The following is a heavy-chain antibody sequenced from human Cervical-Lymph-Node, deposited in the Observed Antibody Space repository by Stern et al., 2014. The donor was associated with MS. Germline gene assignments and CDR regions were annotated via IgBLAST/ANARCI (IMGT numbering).Heavy chain of an antibody. J-gene: IGHJ4*02. Sequence: EVQLVESGGGLVQPGRSLRLSCAASGFTFDDYAMHWVRQAPGKGLEWVSGISWSSGSIGYADSVKGRFTISRDNAKNSLYLQMNSLRAEDTALYYCAKDPGLGELSLPDYWGQGTLVTVSS. V-gene: IGHV3-9*01. CDR1: GFTFDDYA. CDR3: AKDPGLGELSLPDY. D-gene: IGHD3-16*02. CDR2: ISWSSGSI.